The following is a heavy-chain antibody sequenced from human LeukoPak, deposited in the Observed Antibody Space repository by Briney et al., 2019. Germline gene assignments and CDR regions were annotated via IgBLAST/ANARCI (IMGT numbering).Heavy chain of an antibody. D-gene: IGHD6-13*01. J-gene: IGHJ4*02. CDR3: ARGPPFWEQQLIVFDY. CDR1: GFTFSSYW. V-gene: IGHV3-7*01. CDR2: IKQDGSEK. Sequence: PGGSLRLSCAASGFTFSSYWMSWVRQAPGKGLEWVANIKQDGSEKYYVDSVKGRFTISRDNPKNSLCLQMNSLRAEDTAVYYCARGPPFWEQQLIVFDYWGQGTLVTVSS.